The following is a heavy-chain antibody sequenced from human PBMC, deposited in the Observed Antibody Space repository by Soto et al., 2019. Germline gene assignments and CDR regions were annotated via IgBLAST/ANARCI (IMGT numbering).Heavy chain of an antibody. Sequence: EVQLVESGGGLVQPGRSLRLSCAASGFTFDDSAMHWVRQAPGKGLERVSGISWNSDNIVYADSVKGRFTISRDNAKNSLYLQMNSLRAEDTAFYSCAKDIGVVTNQRNWGPGTPVTFSS. CDR3: AKDIGVVTNQRN. CDR1: GFTFDDSA. CDR2: ISWNSDNI. V-gene: IGHV3-9*01. J-gene: IGHJ4*02. D-gene: IGHD4-17*01.